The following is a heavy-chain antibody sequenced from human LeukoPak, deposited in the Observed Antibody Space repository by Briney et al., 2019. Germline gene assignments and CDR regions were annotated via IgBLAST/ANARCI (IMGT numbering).Heavy chain of an antibody. D-gene: IGHD3-16*02. J-gene: IGHJ4*02. CDR1: GFTFSNAW. V-gene: IGHV3-15*01. CDR3: TTGDYVWGSYRTADY. CDR2: IKSKTDGGTT. Sequence: GGCLRLSCAASGFTFSNAWMSWVRQAPGKGLEWVGRIKSKTDGGTTDYAAPVKGRFTISRDDSKNTLYLQMNSLKTEDTAVYYCTTGDYVWGSYRTADYWGQGTLVTVSS.